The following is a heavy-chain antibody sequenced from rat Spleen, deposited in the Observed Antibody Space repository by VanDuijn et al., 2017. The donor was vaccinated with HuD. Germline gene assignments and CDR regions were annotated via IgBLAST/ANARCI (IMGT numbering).Heavy chain of an antibody. J-gene: IGHJ2*01. V-gene: IGHV5-7*01. D-gene: IGHD1-11*01. CDR3: ATTPEGYFDY. CDR1: GFTFSDYN. CDR2: ITPSGITT. Sequence: EVQLVESGGGLVQPGRSLKLSCAASGFTFSDYNMAWVRQAPKKGLQWVAAITPSGITTHYRDSMKGRFTISRENAKATLYLQMDSLRYEDTATYYCATTPEGYFDYWGQGVMVTVSS.